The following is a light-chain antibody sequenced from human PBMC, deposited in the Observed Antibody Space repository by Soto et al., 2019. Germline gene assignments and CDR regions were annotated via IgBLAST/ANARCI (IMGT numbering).Light chain of an antibody. V-gene: IGKV3-20*01. Sequence: ILLTQSPGTLSLSPWERATLSCRASQRVSSTYLAWYQQKPGQAPRLLIYGASSRATGIPDRFSGSGSGTDFSLTISRLEPEDFAVYYCQQYGSSPWTFGQGTKVDIK. CDR2: GAS. CDR1: QRVSSTY. CDR3: QQYGSSPWT. J-gene: IGKJ1*01.